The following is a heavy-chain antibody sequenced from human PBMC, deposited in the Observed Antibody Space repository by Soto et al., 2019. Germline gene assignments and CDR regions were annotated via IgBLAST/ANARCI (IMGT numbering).Heavy chain of an antibody. CDR1: GFTFSKFG. J-gene: IGHJ6*02. CDR3: AKDSDQLLFDYYYYGMDG. V-gene: IGHV3-30*18. Sequence: QVQLVESGGGVVQPGGSLRLSCEASGFTFSKFGIHWVRQAPGKGLEWVAVVSYDGSFKYYADSVKGRFTISRDNSKNTLYLQMNSLRPEDTALYYCAKDSDQLLFDYYYYGMDGWGQGTTVTVSS. D-gene: IGHD2-2*01. CDR2: VSYDGSFK.